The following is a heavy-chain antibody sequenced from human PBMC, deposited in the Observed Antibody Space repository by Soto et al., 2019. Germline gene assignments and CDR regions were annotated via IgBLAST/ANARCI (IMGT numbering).Heavy chain of an antibody. Sequence: PGGSLRLSCAASGFTFSGSAMHWVRQASGKGLEWVGRIRSKANSYATAYAASVKGRFTISRDDSKNTAYLQMNSLRTEDTAVYYCTSALRTSVVDRAFDIWGQGTMVTVSS. CDR2: IRSKANSYAT. D-gene: IGHD3-22*01. CDR1: GFTFSGSA. CDR3: TSALRTSVVDRAFDI. V-gene: IGHV3-73*01. J-gene: IGHJ3*02.